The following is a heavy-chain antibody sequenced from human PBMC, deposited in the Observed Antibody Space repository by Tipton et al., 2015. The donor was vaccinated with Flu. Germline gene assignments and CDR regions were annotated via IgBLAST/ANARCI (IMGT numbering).Heavy chain of an antibody. Sequence: QLVQSGAEVKKPGASVKVSCKASGYTFTSYDINWVRQATGQGLEWMGWMNPNSGNTGYAQKFQGRVTMTRNTSISTAYMELSSLRSEDTAVYYCARLRVSGMILWFGEEGFDYWGQGTLVTVSS. CDR1: GYTFTSYD. CDR3: ARLRVSGMILWFGEEGFDY. CDR2: MNPNSGNT. D-gene: IGHD3-10*01. V-gene: IGHV1-8*01. J-gene: IGHJ4*02.